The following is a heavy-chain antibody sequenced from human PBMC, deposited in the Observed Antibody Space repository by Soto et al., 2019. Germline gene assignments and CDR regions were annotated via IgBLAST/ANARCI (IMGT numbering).Heavy chain of an antibody. CDR1: GDSVTSHY. V-gene: IGHV4-59*02. CDR2: MHYTGFS. D-gene: IGHD3-22*01. CDR3: ARDSKDDSSGYYAGFDY. J-gene: IGHJ4*02. Sequence: SETLSLTCSFSGDSVTSHYLTWIRQSPEKGLEWIGYMHYTGFSHYNPSLKSRLTISRDNFKNTLYLHMNSLRAEDTAVYYCARDSKDDSSGYYAGFDYWGQGTLVTVSS.